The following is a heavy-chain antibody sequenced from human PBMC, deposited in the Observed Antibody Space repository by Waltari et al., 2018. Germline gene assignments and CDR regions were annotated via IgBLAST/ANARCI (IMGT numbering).Heavy chain of an antibody. V-gene: IGHV3-30*18. CDR1: GFSLGHFG. CDR2: ASFDGSTT. D-gene: IGHD3-10*01. Sequence: QVQLVESGGGVVQPGMSLRLSCAASGFSLGHFGMHWARQAPGKGLEWVALASFDGSTTYYADSVRGRFTISRDNSKNTLYLDINTLRVDDTAIYYCAKDAFGNTYLDHWGQGTLVTVSS. J-gene: IGHJ5*02. CDR3: AKDAFGNTYLDH.